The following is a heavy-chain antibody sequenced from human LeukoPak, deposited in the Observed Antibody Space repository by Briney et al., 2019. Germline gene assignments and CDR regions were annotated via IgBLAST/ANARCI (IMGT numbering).Heavy chain of an antibody. Sequence: EYAASVKGRFTISRDDSKSIAYLQMNSLRTEDTAVYYCSGSFGELTFFDYWGQGTLVTVSS. D-gene: IGHD3-10*01. J-gene: IGHJ4*02. CDR3: SGSFGELTFFDY. V-gene: IGHV3-49*02.